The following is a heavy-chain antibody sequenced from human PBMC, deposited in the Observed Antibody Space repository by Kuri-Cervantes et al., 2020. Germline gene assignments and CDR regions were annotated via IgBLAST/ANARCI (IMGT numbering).Heavy chain of an antibody. Sequence: SVKVSCKASGYTFTSYGISWVRQAPGQGLEWMGGIIPIFGTANYAQKFQGRVTITTDESTSTAYMELSSLRSEDTAVYYCAVVVAATDFDYWGQGTLVTVSS. CDR3: AVVVAATDFDY. J-gene: IGHJ4*02. D-gene: IGHD2-15*01. V-gene: IGHV1-69*05. CDR2: IIPIFGTA. CDR1: GYTFTSYG.